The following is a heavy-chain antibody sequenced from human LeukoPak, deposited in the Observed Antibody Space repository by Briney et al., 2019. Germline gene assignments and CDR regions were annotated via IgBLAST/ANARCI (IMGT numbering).Heavy chain of an antibody. CDR2: ISGSGDII. CDR1: GVTFSSYA. J-gene: IGHJ3*02. CDR3: AKGRSCTNGICYSWFPEI. D-gene: IGHD2-8*01. Sequence: GGSLRLSSEAPGVTFSSYAMRWVRQAPGKGLEWVSAISGSGDIIYLADSVKGRFTISRDNSKNTLYLQMNSHRAEDRVVYYCAKGRSCTNGICYSWFPEIWGQGTMVTVSS. V-gene: IGHV3-23*01.